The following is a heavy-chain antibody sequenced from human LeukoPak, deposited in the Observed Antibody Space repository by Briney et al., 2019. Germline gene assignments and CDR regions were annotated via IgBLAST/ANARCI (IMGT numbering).Heavy chain of an antibody. Sequence: GGSLRLSCAASGFTVSSCYMSWVRQAPGKGLEWVSVIYSGGTTYYADSVKGRFTISRDNSKNTLYLQMNSLRAEDTAVYYCARGPGTTDYFDYWGQGTLVTVSS. J-gene: IGHJ4*02. CDR1: GFTVSSCY. CDR3: ARGPGTTDYFDY. CDR2: IYSGGTT. D-gene: IGHD1-1*01. V-gene: IGHV3-53*01.